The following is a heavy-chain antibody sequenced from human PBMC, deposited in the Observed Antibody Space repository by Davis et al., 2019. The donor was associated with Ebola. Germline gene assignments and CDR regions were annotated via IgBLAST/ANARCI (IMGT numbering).Heavy chain of an antibody. Sequence: ASVKVSCNASGYTLTDYQMHWVRQAPAQGLEWMGGINPNSGGTNYAQKFQGWVTMTRDTSISPAYMALSRLRSDDTAVYYCARGGFLEWLLWLPDAFDIWGQGTMVTVSS. CDR3: ARGGFLEWLLWLPDAFDI. J-gene: IGHJ3*02. V-gene: IGHV1-2*04. CDR2: INPNSGGT. CDR1: GYTLTDYQ. D-gene: IGHD3-3*01.